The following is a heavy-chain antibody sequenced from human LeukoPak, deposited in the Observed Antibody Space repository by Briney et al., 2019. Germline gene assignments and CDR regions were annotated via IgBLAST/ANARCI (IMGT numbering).Heavy chain of an antibody. V-gene: IGHV3-23*01. Sequence: GGSLRLSCAASGFTFSNYAMTWVRQAPGEGLEWVSGISGSGGNTYYADSVRGRFTISRDNSKNTLYLQMNSLRADDTAVYYCARDRRSGGSRPDSWGQGTLVTVSS. J-gene: IGHJ4*02. CDR3: ARDRRSGGSRPDS. CDR1: GFTFSNYA. CDR2: ISGSGGNT. D-gene: IGHD2-15*01.